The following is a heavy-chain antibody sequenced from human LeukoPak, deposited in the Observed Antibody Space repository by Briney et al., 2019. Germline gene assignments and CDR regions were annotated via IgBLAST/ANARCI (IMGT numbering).Heavy chain of an antibody. V-gene: IGHV1-18*01. J-gene: IGHJ6*02. CDR1: GYTFTSYG. D-gene: IGHD3-10*01. CDR3: ARVAGESDV. Sequence: ASVKVSCKASGYTFTSYGISWVRQAPGQGLEWMGWISAYNGITNYAQRFQGRVTMTTDTSTRTAYVELRSLRSDDTAVYYCARVAGESDVWGQGTTVTVSS. CDR2: ISAYNGIT.